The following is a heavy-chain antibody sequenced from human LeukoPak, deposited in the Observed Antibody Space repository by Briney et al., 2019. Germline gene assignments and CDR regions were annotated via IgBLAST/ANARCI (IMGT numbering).Heavy chain of an antibody. D-gene: IGHD2-2*02. CDR2: IYCSGST. CDR1: GGSISSGGYY. Sequence: SETLSLTCTVSGGSISSGGYYWSWIRQHPGKGLEWIGYIYCSGSTYSNPSLRSRVTISVDTSKNQFSLNLSSVTAADTAVYYCARYCSSTNCYKGGFDPWGQGTLVTVSS. J-gene: IGHJ5*02. CDR3: ARYCSSTNCYKGGFDP. V-gene: IGHV4-31*03.